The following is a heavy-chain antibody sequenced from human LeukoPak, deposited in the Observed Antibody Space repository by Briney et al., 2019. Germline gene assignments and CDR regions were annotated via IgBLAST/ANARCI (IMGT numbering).Heavy chain of an antibody. CDR2: ISSSGSTI. CDR3: AELGITMIGGV. V-gene: IGHV3-11*04. J-gene: IGHJ6*04. D-gene: IGHD3-10*02. CDR1: GFTVSSNY. Sequence: GGSLRLSCAASGFTVSSNYMSWVRQAPGKGLEWVSYISSSGSTIYYADSVKGRFTISRDNAKNSLYLQMNSLGAEDTAVYYCAELGITMIGGVRGKGTTVTISS.